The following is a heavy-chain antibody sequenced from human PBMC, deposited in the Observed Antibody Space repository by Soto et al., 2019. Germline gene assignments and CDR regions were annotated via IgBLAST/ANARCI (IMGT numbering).Heavy chain of an antibody. J-gene: IGHJ6*02. V-gene: IGHV3-33*01. CDR1: GFTFSSYG. D-gene: IGHD3-22*01. Sequence: GGSLRLSCAASGFTFSSYGMHWVRQAPGKGLEWVAVIWYDGSNKYYADSVKGRFTISRDNSKNTLYLQMNSLRAEDTAVYYCARDPDSSGYRDYYYYGMDVWGQGTTVTVSS. CDR2: IWYDGSNK. CDR3: ARDPDSSGYRDYYYYGMDV.